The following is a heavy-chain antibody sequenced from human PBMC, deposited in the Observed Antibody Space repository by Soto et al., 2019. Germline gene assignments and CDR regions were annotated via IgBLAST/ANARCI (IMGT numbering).Heavy chain of an antibody. Sequence: GGSLRLSCAASGFTFSSYDMHWVRQATGKGLEWVSAIGTAGDTYYPGSVKGRFTISRENAKNSLYLQMNSLRAEDTAVYYCARDGRHYDFWSGPPDYYMDVWGKGTTVTVSS. V-gene: IGHV3-13*01. CDR3: ARDGRHYDFWSGPPDYYMDV. CDR2: IGTAGDT. CDR1: GFTFSSYD. J-gene: IGHJ6*03. D-gene: IGHD3-3*01.